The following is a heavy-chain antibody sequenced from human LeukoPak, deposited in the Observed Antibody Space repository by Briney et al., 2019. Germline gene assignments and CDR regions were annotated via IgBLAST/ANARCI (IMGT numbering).Heavy chain of an antibody. CDR1: GYTFTSYG. Sequence: ASVKVSCKASGYTFTSYGISWVRQAPGQGLEWMGWISAYNGNTNYAQKLQGRVTMTTDTSTSTAYMVLRSLRSDDTAVYYCARVPAAITDNWFDPWGQGTLVTVSS. V-gene: IGHV1-18*01. J-gene: IGHJ5*02. CDR3: ARVPAAITDNWFDP. CDR2: ISAYNGNT. D-gene: IGHD2-2*02.